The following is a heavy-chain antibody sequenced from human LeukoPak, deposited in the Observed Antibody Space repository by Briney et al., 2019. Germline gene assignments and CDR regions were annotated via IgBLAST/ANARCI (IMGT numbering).Heavy chain of an antibody. Sequence: PSQTLSLTCTVSGGSISSGGYYWSWIRQHPGKGLEWIGYIYYGGSTYYNPSLKSRVTISVDTSKNQFSLKLSSVTAADTAVYYCARGGNFWSGIFDYWGQGTLVTVSS. J-gene: IGHJ4*02. CDR1: GGSISSGGYY. CDR2: IYYGGST. D-gene: IGHD3-3*01. V-gene: IGHV4-31*03. CDR3: ARGGNFWSGIFDY.